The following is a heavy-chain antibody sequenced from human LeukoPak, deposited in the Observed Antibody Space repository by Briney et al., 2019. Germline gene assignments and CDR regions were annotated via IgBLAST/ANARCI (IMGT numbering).Heavy chain of an antibody. D-gene: IGHD3-22*01. CDR1: GGSISGYY. V-gene: IGHV4-59*01. CDR2: IYYSGST. J-gene: IGHJ4*02. Sequence: SETLSLTCTVSGGSISGYYWSWIRQPPGKGLEWIGYIYYSGSTNYNPSLKSRVTISVDTSKNQFSLKLSSVTAADTAVYYCARGDYYDSSGYSDYFDYWGQGTLVTVSS. CDR3: ARGDYYDSSGYSDYFDY.